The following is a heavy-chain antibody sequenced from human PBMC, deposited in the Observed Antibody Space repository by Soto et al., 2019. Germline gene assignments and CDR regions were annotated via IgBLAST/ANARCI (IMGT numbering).Heavy chain of an antibody. Sequence: SVKVSCKASGYTFTSYGISWVRQAPGQGLEWMGAIIPVFGTPNYAQKFQDRVTITADESTTTVYMEVRSLTSEDTAVYYCARGDATKIVVTTYYAMDVWGQGTTVTVS. CDR1: GYTFTSYG. V-gene: IGHV1-69*13. CDR2: IIPVFGTP. J-gene: IGHJ6*02. D-gene: IGHD3-22*01. CDR3: ARGDATKIVVTTYYAMDV.